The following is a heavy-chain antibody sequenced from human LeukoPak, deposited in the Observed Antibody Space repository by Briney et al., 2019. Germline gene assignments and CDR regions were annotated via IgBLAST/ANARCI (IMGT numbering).Heavy chain of an antibody. Sequence: SLELNCPDPGVGYKTSSRRWARHSQGKGLEWVAVIAYDGNNKYYADSVKGRFTVSRDNSRHTLYLQMNSLRAEDTALYYCARDENWGSTHYWGQGTLVTVSS. CDR2: IAYDGNNK. V-gene: IGHV3-30-3*01. J-gene: IGHJ4*02. CDR3: ARDENWGSTHY. D-gene: IGHD7-27*01. CDR1: GVGYKTSS.